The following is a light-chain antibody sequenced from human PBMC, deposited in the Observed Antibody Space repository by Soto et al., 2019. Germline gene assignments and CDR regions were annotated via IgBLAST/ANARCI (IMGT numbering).Light chain of an antibody. V-gene: IGKV3-20*01. CDR2: QTS. CDR3: HQYGHSPQT. CDR1: QSVTSAY. Sequence: EIVLTQSPGTLSLSPGERATLSCRASQSVTSAYLAWYQQKPRQAPRLLIYQTSIRATGIPDRFSGSGSGTDFTLTISSLEPEDFAVYFCHQYGHSPQTFGQGTRVEI. J-gene: IGKJ1*01.